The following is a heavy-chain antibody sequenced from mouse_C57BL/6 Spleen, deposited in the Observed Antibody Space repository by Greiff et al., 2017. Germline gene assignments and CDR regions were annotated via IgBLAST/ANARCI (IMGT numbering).Heavy chain of an antibody. V-gene: IGHV1-82*01. CDR2: IYPGDGDT. J-gene: IGHJ4*01. CDR3: ARYGSGYAMDY. CDR1: GYAFSSSW. D-gene: IGHD1-2*01. Sequence: QVQLQQSGPELVKPGASVTISCKASGYAFSSSWMNWVKQRPGKGLEWIGRIYPGDGDTNYNGKFKGKAKLTADKSSSTAYMQLSSMTSEDSAVYFWARYGSGYAMDYWGQGTSVTVSS.